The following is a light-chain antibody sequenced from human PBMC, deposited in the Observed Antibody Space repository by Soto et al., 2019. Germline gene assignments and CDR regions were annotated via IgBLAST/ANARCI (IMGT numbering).Light chain of an antibody. V-gene: IGKV1-39*01. J-gene: IGKJ5*01. CDR3: QQSYSTPIT. Sequence: DIQMTQSPSSLSASVEDRVIITCRASQSISNHLNWYQQKPGKAPTLLIYAASNLQSGVPSRFRGSRSGTEFTLTVSSLQPEDFATYYCQQSYSTPITFGQGTRLEIK. CDR2: AAS. CDR1: QSISNH.